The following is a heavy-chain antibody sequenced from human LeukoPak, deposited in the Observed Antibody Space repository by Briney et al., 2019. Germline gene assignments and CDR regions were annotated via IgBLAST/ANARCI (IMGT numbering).Heavy chain of an antibody. V-gene: IGHV1-24*01. D-gene: IGHD3-10*01. Sequence: ASVKVSCKVSGYTLTELSMHWVRQAPGKGLEWMGGFDPEDGETIYAQKFQGRVTMTTDTYTSTAYMEVKSLRSDDTAVYYCARVSGSRNPHSNYYYYYMDVWGEGTTVVVSS. J-gene: IGHJ6*03. CDR2: FDPEDGET. CDR1: GYTLTELS. CDR3: ARVSGSRNPHSNYYYYYMDV.